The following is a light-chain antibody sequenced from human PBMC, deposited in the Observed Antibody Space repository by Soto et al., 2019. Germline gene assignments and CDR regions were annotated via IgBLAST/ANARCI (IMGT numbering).Light chain of an antibody. J-gene: IGKJ1*01. CDR1: QSVSSSY. V-gene: IGKV3-20*01. Sequence: EIVLTQSPGTLSLSPGERATLSCRASQSVSSSYLAWYQQKPGQAPRLLIYGASSRATGIPDRFSGSGSGTDFTLNINRLQPEDFAVYYCQQYGSSPWTFGQGTKVEIK. CDR3: QQYGSSPWT. CDR2: GAS.